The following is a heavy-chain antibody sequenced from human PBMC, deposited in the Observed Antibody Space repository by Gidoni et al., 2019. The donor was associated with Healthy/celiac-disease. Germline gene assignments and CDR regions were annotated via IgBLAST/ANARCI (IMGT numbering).Heavy chain of an antibody. J-gene: IGHJ1*01. CDR3: AHRYSSSRAGYFQH. Sequence: QITLKESGPTLVKPTQTLTLTCPFSGFSLRTSGVGVGWIRQPPGKALEWLALIYWDDDKRYSPSLKSRLTITKDTSKNQVVLTMTNMDPVDTATYYCAHRYSSSRAGYFQHWGQGTLVTVSS. D-gene: IGHD6-13*01. CDR1: GFSLRTSGVG. CDR2: IYWDDDK. V-gene: IGHV2-5*02.